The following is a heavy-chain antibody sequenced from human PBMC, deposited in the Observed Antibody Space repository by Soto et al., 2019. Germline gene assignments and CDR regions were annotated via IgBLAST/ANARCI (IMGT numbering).Heavy chain of an antibody. Sequence: PGGSLRLSCAASGFSFSSFSLNWVRQAPGKGLEWVSFISSSSSYRYYADSVKGRFTISRDNAKNSLYLQMNSLRAEDTAVYYCARGHDYFDNSLNFDYWGQGALVTVS. CDR2: ISSSSSYR. CDR1: GFSFSSFS. V-gene: IGHV3-21*06. J-gene: IGHJ4*02. CDR3: ARGHDYFDNSLNFDY. D-gene: IGHD3-22*01.